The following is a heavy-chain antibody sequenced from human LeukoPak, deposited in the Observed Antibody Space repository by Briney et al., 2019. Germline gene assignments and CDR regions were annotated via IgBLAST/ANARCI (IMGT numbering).Heavy chain of an antibody. CDR3: VTMFYSSGRCQWFDP. J-gene: IGHJ5*02. V-gene: IGHV4-39*01. CDR2: IYYTGST. Sequence: SETLSLTCTVSGGPISSSSYFWGWIRQPPGKGLEWIGSIYYTGSTYHNPSLKSRVTISVDTSKNQFFLKLSSVTAADTAVYYCVTMFYSSGRCQWFDPWGQGTLVTVSS. D-gene: IGHD6-19*01. CDR1: GGPISSSSYF.